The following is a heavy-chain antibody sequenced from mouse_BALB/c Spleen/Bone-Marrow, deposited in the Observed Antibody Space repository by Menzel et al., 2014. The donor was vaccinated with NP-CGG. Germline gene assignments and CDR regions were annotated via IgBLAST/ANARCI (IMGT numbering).Heavy chain of an antibody. CDR1: GISITTGNYR. Sequence: EVKLMESGPGQVKPSQTVSLTCTVTGISITTGNYRWSWIRQFPGNKLEWIGYIYYSGTITYNPSLTSRTTITRDTSKNQFFLEMNSLTAEDTATYYCARYDGYYFDYWGQGTTLTVSS. CDR3: ARYDGYYFDY. V-gene: IGHV3-5*02. D-gene: IGHD2-3*01. CDR2: IYYSGTI. J-gene: IGHJ2*01.